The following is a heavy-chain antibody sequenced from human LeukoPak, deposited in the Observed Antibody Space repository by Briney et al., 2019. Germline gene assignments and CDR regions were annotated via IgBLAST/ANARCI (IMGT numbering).Heavy chain of an antibody. D-gene: IGHD3-10*01. J-gene: IGHJ6*03. CDR2: ISSSGSTI. V-gene: IGHV3-48*03. Sequence: GGSLRLSCAASGFTFSSYEMNWVRQAPGKGLEWVSYISSSGSTIYYADSVKGRFTISRDNSKNTLYLQMDSLRAEDTAVYYCAKPGFGELLSSYYMDVWGKGTTVTISS. CDR1: GFTFSSYE. CDR3: AKPGFGELLSSYYMDV.